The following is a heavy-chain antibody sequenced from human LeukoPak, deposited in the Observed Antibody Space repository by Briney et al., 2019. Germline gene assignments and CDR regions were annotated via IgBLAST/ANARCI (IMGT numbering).Heavy chain of an antibody. CDR2: INPNSGGT. CDR3: ARRQLVNDWFDP. CDR1: GYTFSDYY. V-gene: IGHV1-2*06. D-gene: IGHD6-6*01. Sequence: RASVKVSCKASGYTFSDYYIHWVRQAPGQGLEWMGRINPNSGGTNFAQNFQGRVTMTRDTSISTAYMELSTLTSDDTAVYYCARRQLVNDWFDPWGQGTLVTVSS. J-gene: IGHJ5*02.